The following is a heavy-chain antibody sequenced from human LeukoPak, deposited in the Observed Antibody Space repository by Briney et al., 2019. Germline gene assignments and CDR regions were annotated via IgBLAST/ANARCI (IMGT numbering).Heavy chain of an antibody. J-gene: IGHJ4*02. V-gene: IGHV3-21*01. D-gene: IGHD2-21*02. Sequence: GGSLRLSCAASGFTFSSYSMNWVRQAPGKGLEWVSSISSSSSYVYYADSVKGRFTTSRDNAKNSLYLQMNSLRAEDTAVYYCARVAVTEYYFDYWGQGTLVTVSS. CDR1: GFTFSSYS. CDR3: ARVAVTEYYFDY. CDR2: ISSSSSYV.